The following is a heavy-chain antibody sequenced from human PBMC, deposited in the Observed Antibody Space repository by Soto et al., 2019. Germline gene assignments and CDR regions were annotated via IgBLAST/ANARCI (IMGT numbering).Heavy chain of an antibody. CDR1: GFTFSSYS. D-gene: IGHD3-9*01. J-gene: IGHJ4*02. Sequence: GGSLRLSCAASGFTFSSYSMNWVRQAPGKGLEWVSYISSSSSTIYYADSVKGRFTISRDNAKNSLYLQMNSLRAEDTAVYYCTRGTLNIQLRLGHDYWGQGTLVTVSS. V-gene: IGHV3-48*01. CDR2: ISSSSSTI. CDR3: TRGTLNIQLRLGHDY.